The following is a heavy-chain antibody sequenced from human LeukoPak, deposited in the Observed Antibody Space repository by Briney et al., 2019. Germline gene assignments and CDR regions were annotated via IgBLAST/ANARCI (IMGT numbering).Heavy chain of an antibody. Sequence: PGGSLRLSCAASGFTFSSYWMHWVRQAPGKGLEWVSGISWNSGSITYADSVKGRFTISRDNAKNSLYLQMNSLRAEDMALYYCVKDLRFGSSSPQGPFDYWGQGTLVTVSS. CDR2: ISWNSGSI. J-gene: IGHJ4*02. CDR1: GFTFSSYW. CDR3: VKDLRFGSSSPQGPFDY. D-gene: IGHD6-6*01. V-gene: IGHV3-9*03.